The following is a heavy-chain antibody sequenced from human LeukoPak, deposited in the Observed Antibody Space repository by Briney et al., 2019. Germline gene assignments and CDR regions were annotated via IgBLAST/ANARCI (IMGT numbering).Heavy chain of an antibody. CDR1: GGSFSGYY. CDR2: INHSGST. D-gene: IGHD6-19*01. J-gene: IGHJ4*02. V-gene: IGHV4-34*01. CDR3: ARDGAVAAAGGFDY. Sequence: SDTLSLTCAVYGGSFSGYYWSWIRQPPGKGLEWIGEINHSGSTNYNPSLKSRVTISVDTSKNQFSLKLSSVTAADTAVYYCARDGAVAAAGGFDYWGQGTLVTVSS.